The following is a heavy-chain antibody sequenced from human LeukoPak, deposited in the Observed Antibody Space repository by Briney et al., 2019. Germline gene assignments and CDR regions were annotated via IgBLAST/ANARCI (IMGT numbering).Heavy chain of an antibody. Sequence: SETLSLTCNVSGGSINNYCWSWIRQPAGKGLEYIGRIYSSGSTNYNPSLKSRVTISVDTSKNQFSLKLSSVTAADTAVYYCARHGHPYYYDSSGYYTTYAFDIWGQGTMVTVSS. J-gene: IGHJ3*02. CDR3: ARHGHPYYYDSSGYYTTYAFDI. CDR1: GGSINNYC. V-gene: IGHV4-4*07. CDR2: IYSSGST. D-gene: IGHD3-22*01.